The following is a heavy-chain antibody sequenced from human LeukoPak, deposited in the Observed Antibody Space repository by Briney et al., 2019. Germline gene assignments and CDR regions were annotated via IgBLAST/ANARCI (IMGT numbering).Heavy chain of an antibody. V-gene: IGHV1-69*13. D-gene: IGHD6-13*01. CDR1: GGTFSSYA. CDR3: ARGVAAAGYYYYMDV. J-gene: IGHJ6*03. Sequence: SVKVSCKASGGTFSSYAISWVRQAPGQGLEWMGGIIPIFGTANYAQKFQGRVTITADESTSTAYMELRSLRSEDTAVYYCARGVAAAGYYYYMDVWGKGTTVTVSS. CDR2: IIPIFGTA.